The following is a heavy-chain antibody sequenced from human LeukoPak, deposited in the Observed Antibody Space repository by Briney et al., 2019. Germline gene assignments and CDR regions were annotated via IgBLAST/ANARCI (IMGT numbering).Heavy chain of an antibody. D-gene: IGHD4-17*01. CDR1: GGSISGYY. CDR2: IYFGGST. V-gene: IGHV4-59*01. J-gene: IGHJ4*02. Sequence: PSETLSLTCTVSGGSISGYYWSWIRQPPGKGLEWIGYIYFGGSTNYNPSLKSRVTISVDMSKNQFSLKLSSVTAADTAVYYCARDSPYGDHEGYRGQGTLVTVSS. CDR3: ARDSPYGDHEGY.